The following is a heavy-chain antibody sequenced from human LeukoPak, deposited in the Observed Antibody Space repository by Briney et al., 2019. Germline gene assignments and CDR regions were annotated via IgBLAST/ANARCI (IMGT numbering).Heavy chain of an antibody. CDR2: IDLNNGAT. D-gene: IGHD6-13*01. CDR1: GFTFIDYC. CDR3: ARDSTEAAGSYFDY. Sequence: GASVKVSCKAAGFTFIDYCTHWVRQAPGQGPEWMGLIDLNNGATKYAPKFQGRVTITRDTSINTAYMELSSLTSDDTAVYYCARDSTEAAGSYFDYWGQGTLVTVSS. J-gene: IGHJ4*02. V-gene: IGHV1-2*02.